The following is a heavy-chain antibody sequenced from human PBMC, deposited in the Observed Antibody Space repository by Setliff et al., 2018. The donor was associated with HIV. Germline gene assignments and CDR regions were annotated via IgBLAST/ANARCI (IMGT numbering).Heavy chain of an antibody. CDR1: GGTFSSYS. Sequence: SVKVSCKASGGTFSSYSITWVRQAPGQGLERMGGIIPIFNTANYAQKFQGRVTITADESTSTAYMELSSLGSEDTAVYYCARGSGGYCSGGSCYCGFGLALWGQGTTVTVSS. D-gene: IGHD2-15*01. CDR2: IIPIFNTA. CDR3: ARGSGGYCSGGSCYCGFGLAL. J-gene: IGHJ6*02. V-gene: IGHV1-69*13.